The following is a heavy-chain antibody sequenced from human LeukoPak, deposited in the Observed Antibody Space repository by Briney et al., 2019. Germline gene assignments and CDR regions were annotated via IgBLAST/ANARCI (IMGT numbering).Heavy chain of an antibody. J-gene: IGHJ4*02. CDR1: GFTVSSNY. Sequence: GGSLRLSCAASGFTVSSNYMSWVRQAPGKGLEWVSVIYSGGSTYYADSVKGRFTISGDNAEPSLYLQMNSLRPEDTAVYYCARGGNWADYWGQGTLVTVSS. CDR3: ARGGNWADY. CDR2: IYSGGST. V-gene: IGHV3-53*01. D-gene: IGHD7-27*01.